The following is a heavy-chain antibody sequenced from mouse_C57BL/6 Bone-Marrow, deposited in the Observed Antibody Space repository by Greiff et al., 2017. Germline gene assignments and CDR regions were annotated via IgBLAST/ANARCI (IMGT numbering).Heavy chain of an antibody. Sequence: EVQLQQSGAELVRPGASVKLSCTASGFNIKDDYMHWVKQRPEQGLEWIGWIDPENGDTEYASKFQGKATITADTSSNTAYLQLSSLTSEDTAVYYCTTGSLYYYAMDYWGQGTSVTGSS. CDR1: GFNIKDDY. CDR3: TTGSLYYYAMDY. CDR2: IDPENGDT. D-gene: IGHD6-5*01. V-gene: IGHV14-4*01. J-gene: IGHJ4*01.